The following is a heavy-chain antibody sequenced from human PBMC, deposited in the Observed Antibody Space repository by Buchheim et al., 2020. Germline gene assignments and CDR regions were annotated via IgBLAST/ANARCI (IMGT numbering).Heavy chain of an antibody. CDR3: AREQNGSVSKSTGKDG. V-gene: IGHV3-30-3*01. CDR1: GFTFSQHV. D-gene: IGHD3-10*01. CDR2: ISYDGNSK. Sequence: QVQLVESGGSVVQPGRSLRLSCVASGFTFSQHVIHWVRQAPGKGLEWVAMISYDGNSKYYADSVKGRFTISRDNSKNMFYLRMNSRRVEDTAVCYCAREQNGSVSKSTGKDGWGQGTT. J-gene: IGHJ6*02.